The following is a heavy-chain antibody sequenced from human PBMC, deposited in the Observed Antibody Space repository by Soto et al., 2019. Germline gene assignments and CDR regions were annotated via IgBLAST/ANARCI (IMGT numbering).Heavy chain of an antibody. D-gene: IGHD3-9*01. CDR3: ARDRVAYDILTRYYYYYGMDV. V-gene: IGHV4-59*01. CDR1: GGSISSYY. CDR2: IYYSGST. J-gene: IGHJ6*02. Sequence: SETLSLTCTVSGGSISSYYWSWIRQPPGKGLEWIGHIYYSGSTNYNPSLKSRVTISVDTSKNQFSLKLSSVTAADTAVYYCARDRVAYDILTRYYYYYGMDVWGQGTTVTVSS.